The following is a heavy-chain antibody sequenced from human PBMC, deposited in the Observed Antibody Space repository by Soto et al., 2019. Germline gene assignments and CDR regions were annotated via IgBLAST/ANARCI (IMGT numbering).Heavy chain of an antibody. D-gene: IGHD3-22*01. Sequence: QVQLVQSGAEVKKPGSSVKVSCKASGGTFSTSLISWVRQAPGQGLEWMGGIIPIFGTPNYAQKFQGRVTIPAYESTSTVYMELNSLRSEDPAMYYCARVCTDYDDHSYYFDSWCQGTQVTVSS. CDR2: IIPIFGTP. CDR3: ARVCTDYDDHSYYFDS. J-gene: IGHJ4*02. CDR1: GGTFSTSL. V-gene: IGHV1-69*01.